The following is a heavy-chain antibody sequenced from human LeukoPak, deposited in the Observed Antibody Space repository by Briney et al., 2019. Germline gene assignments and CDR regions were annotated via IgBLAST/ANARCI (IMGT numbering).Heavy chain of an antibody. CDR1: GGSFSGYY. CDR2: INRSGST. D-gene: IGHD6-13*01. J-gene: IGHJ1*01. V-gene: IGHV4-34*01. CDR3: ARGQRIAAAGTRYFQH. Sequence: SETLSLTCAVYGGSFSGYYWSWIRQPPGKGLEWIGEINRSGSTNYNPSLKSRVTISVDTSKNQFSLKLSSVTAADTAVYYCARGQRIAAAGTRYFQHWGQGTLVTVSS.